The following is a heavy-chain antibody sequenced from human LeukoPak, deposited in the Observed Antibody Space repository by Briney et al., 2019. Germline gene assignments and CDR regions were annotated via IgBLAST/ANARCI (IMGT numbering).Heavy chain of an antibody. CDR3: ARVCGRSGWSNGGLWYYYDMDV. CDR2: ISAYNGNT. CDR1: GYTFTSYG. D-gene: IGHD2-15*01. J-gene: IGHJ6*03. Sequence: ASVKVSCKASGYTFTSYGISWVRQAPGQGLEWRGWISAYNGNTNYAQKLQGRVTMTTDTSTSTAYMELRSLRSDDTAVYYCARVCGRSGWSNGGLWYYYDMDVWGKGTTVTVSS. V-gene: IGHV1-18*01.